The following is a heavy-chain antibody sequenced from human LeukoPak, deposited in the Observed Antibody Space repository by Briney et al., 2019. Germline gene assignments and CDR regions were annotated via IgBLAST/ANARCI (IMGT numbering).Heavy chain of an antibody. CDR2: INTNTGNP. Sequence: ASVKVSCKASGYTFTSYAMNWVRQAPGQGLEWMGWINTNTGNPTYAQGFTGRFVFSLDTSVSTAYLQISSLKAEDTAVYYCARDKGSSWYRGYWFDPWGQGTLVTVSS. V-gene: IGHV7-4-1*02. J-gene: IGHJ5*02. D-gene: IGHD6-13*01. CDR1: GYTFTSYA. CDR3: ARDKGSSWYRGYWFDP.